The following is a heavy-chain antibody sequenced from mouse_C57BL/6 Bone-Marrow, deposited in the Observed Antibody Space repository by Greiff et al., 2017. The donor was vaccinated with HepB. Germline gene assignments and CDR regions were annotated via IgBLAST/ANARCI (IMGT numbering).Heavy chain of an antibody. J-gene: IGHJ1*03. CDR2: IDPETGGT. D-gene: IGHD1-1*01. CDR3: TRCGSSRYWYFDV. V-gene: IGHV1-15*01. CDR1: GYTFTDYE. Sequence: QVQLQQSGAELVRPGASVTLSCKASGYTFTDYEMHWVKQTPVHGLEWIGAIDPETGGTAYNQKFKGKAILTADKSSSTAYMELRSLTSEDSAVYYCTRCGSSRYWYFDVWGTGTTVTVSS.